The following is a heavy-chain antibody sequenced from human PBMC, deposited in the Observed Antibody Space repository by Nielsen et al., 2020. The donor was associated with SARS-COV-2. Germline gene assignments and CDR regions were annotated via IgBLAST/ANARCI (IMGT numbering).Heavy chain of an antibody. Sequence: SETLSLTCAVYGGSFTAYFCRLIRQPPGKGLEWIGHRCHSGDTDYNPSLRSRVTISVDTAKNQFSLHLNSVTAADTAMYYCARGPFSTITAFAHFDPWGQGTLVTVSS. CDR3: ARGPFSTITAFAHFDP. CDR2: RCHSGDT. D-gene: IGHD1-20*01. CDR1: GGSFTAYF. J-gene: IGHJ5*02. V-gene: IGHV4-34*01.